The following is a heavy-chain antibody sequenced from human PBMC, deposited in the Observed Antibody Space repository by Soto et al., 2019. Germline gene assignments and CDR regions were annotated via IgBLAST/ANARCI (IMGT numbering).Heavy chain of an antibody. D-gene: IGHD5-18*01. CDR2: FDPEDGET. J-gene: IGHJ4*02. Sequence: GASVKVSCKVSGYTLTELSMHWVRQAPGKGLEWMGGFDPEDGETIYAQKFQGRVTMTEDTSTDTAYMELSSLRSEDTAVYYCATGPWIQLWLLQYDYWGQGTLVTVSS. V-gene: IGHV1-24*01. CDR3: ATGPWIQLWLLQYDY. CDR1: GYTLTELS.